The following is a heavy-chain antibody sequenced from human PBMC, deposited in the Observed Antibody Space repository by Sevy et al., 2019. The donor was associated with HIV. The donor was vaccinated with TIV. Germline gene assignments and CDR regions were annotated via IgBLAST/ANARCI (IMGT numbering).Heavy chain of an antibody. D-gene: IGHD3-10*01. CDR3: ARANYGSGRFLPYYYYYAMDV. Sequence: SETLSLTCTVSGGSISSGDYYWSWIRQPPGKGLEWIGYIHYSGSTSYNPSLKSRVTISIDTSKSQFSLKLNSVSAADTAVYYCARANYGSGRFLPYYYYYAMDVWGQGITVTVSS. V-gene: IGHV4-30-4*01. CDR1: GGSISSGDYY. J-gene: IGHJ6*02. CDR2: IHYSGST.